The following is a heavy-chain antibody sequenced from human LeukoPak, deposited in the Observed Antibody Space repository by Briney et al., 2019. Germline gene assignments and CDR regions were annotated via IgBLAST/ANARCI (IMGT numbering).Heavy chain of an antibody. D-gene: IGHD2-2*03. J-gene: IGHJ4*02. V-gene: IGHV3-23*01. CDR3: ARASWISHADAVC. Sequence: GGSLRLSCAASGFNFRDYAMSWVRQSPARGLEWVSSLRGNDETFYANSVRGRFTLSRDNSKNTVYLQLNNLRVEDTAIYYCARASWISHADAVCWGQGTLATVAS. CDR1: GFNFRDYA. CDR2: LRGNDET.